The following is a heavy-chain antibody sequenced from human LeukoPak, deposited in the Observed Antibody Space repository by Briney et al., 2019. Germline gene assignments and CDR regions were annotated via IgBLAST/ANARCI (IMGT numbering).Heavy chain of an antibody. D-gene: IGHD6-19*01. V-gene: IGHV3-23*01. Sequence: PGGSLRLSCAASGFTFSSYAMSWVRQAPGKGLDWVSAISGSGGSTYYADSVKGRFTISRDNSKNTLYLQMNSLRAEDTAVYYCAKLDSSGWYRGYFAYWGQGTLVTVSS. CDR2: ISGSGGST. CDR1: GFTFSSYA. CDR3: AKLDSSGWYRGYFAY. J-gene: IGHJ4*02.